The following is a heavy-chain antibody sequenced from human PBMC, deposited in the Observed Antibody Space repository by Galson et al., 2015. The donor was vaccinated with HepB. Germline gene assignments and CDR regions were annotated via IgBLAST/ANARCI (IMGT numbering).Heavy chain of an antibody. V-gene: IGHV3-30*18. CDR3: AKDRASGATGYYYGMDV. Sequence: SLRLSCAASGFTFSSYGMHWVRQAPGKGLEWVAVTSYDGSNKYYADSVKGRFTISRDNSKNTLYLQMNSLRAEDTAVYYCAKDRASGATGYYYGMDVWGQGTTVTVSS. CDR2: TSYDGSNK. D-gene: IGHD5-12*01. J-gene: IGHJ6*02. CDR1: GFTFSSYG.